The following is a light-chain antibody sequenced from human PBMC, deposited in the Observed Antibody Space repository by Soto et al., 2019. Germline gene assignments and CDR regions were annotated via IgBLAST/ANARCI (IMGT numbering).Light chain of an antibody. J-gene: IGKJ3*01. CDR1: QSVLYNSNKQNY. Sequence: DIVMTQSPDSLAVSLGERATINCKSSQSVLYNSNKQNYLAWYQQKPGQPPKLLISWASTRESGVPDRFSGSGSGTDFTLTISSLQAEDVAVYFCQQYYGFPLTFGPGTKVDVK. V-gene: IGKV4-1*01. CDR3: QQYYGFPLT. CDR2: WAS.